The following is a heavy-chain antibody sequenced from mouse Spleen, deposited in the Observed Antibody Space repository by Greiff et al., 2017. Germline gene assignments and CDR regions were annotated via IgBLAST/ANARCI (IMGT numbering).Heavy chain of an antibody. CDR3: ARSYYGSSYEGAMDY. CDR2: ISSGGSYT. J-gene: IGHJ4*01. D-gene: IGHD1-1*01. V-gene: IGHV5-6*01. CDR1: GFTFSSYG. Sequence: EVKLVESGGDLVKPGGSLKLSCAASGFTFSSYGMSWVRQTPDKRLEWVATISSGGSYTYYPDSVKGRFTISRDNAKNTLYLQMSSLKSEDTAIYYCARSYYGSSYEGAMDYWGQGTSVTVSS.